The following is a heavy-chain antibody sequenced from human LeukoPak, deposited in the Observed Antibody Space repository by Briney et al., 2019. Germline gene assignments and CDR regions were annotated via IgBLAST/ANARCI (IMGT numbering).Heavy chain of an antibody. J-gene: IGHJ4*02. CDR1: GDSVSSKNGA. D-gene: IGHD6-19*01. CDR2: TYYRSKWYN. CDR3: ARDFGTTGWHTFDY. V-gene: IGHV6-1*01. Sequence: SQTLSLTCVVSGDSVSSKNGAWNWIRQSPSRGLEWLGRTYYRSKWYNDYAESMEGRMTISQDTSKNQYSLHLNSVTPDDTAVYYCARDFGTTGWHTFDYWGQGNLVTVS.